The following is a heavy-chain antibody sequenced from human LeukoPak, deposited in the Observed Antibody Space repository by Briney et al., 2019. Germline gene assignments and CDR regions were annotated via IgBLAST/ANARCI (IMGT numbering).Heavy chain of an antibody. J-gene: IGHJ4*02. CDR3: TRASGVGYSYGNSNY. CDR2: IDYSRST. D-gene: IGHD5-18*01. CDR1: GASISSSY. V-gene: IGHV4-59*01. Sequence: SETLSLTCTVSGASISSSYWSWIRQPPGKRLEWIGYIDYSRSTNYNPSLKSRVTISVDTSKNQFSLNLNSVTAADTAVYYCTRASGVGYSYGNSNYWGQGTLVTVSS.